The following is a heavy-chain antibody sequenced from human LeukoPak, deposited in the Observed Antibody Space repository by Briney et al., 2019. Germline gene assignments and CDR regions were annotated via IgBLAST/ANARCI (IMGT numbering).Heavy chain of an antibody. J-gene: IGHJ4*02. CDR1: GFAFSSYG. Sequence: GGSLRLSCAASGFAFSSYGMSWVRQAPGKGLEWVSAISGSGGSTYYADSVKGRFTISRDNSKNTLYLQMNSLRAEDTAVYYCAKDSYYDSSGWSYWGQGTLVTVSS. V-gene: IGHV3-23*01. D-gene: IGHD3-22*01. CDR2: ISGSGGST. CDR3: AKDSYYDSSGWSY.